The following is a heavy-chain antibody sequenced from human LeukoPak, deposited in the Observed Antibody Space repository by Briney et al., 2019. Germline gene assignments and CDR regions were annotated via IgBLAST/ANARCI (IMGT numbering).Heavy chain of an antibody. V-gene: IGHV4-30-2*01. Sequence: SETLSLTCAVSGGSISSGGYSWSWIRQPPGKGLEWIGYIYHSGSTYYNPSLKSRVTISVDRSKNQFSLKLSSVTAADTAVYYCARSSSWSNFDYWGQGTLVTVSS. CDR1: GGSISSGGYS. CDR3: ARSSSWSNFDY. D-gene: IGHD6-13*01. CDR2: IYHSGST. J-gene: IGHJ4*02.